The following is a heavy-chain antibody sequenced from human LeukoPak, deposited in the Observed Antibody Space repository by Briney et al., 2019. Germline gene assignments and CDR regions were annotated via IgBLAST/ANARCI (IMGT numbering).Heavy chain of an antibody. V-gene: IGHV4-59*01. J-gene: IGHJ5*02. CDR3: ARGRYSAGDNWFGP. CDR2: IYYSGST. Sequence: MSSETLSLTCTVSGGSISSYYWSWIRQPPGKGLEWIGYIYYSGSTNYNPSLKSRVTISVDTSKNQFSLKLSSVTAADTAVYYCARGRYSAGDNWFGPWGQGTLVTVSS. CDR1: GGSISSYY. D-gene: IGHD3-9*01.